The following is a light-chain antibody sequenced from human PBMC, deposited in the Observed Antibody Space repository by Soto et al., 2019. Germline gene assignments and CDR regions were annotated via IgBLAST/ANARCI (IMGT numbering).Light chain of an antibody. V-gene: IGKV1-39*01. CDR1: QNIHSF. J-gene: IGKJ3*01. CDR2: GGS. CDR3: QQSYNIPFT. Sequence: DIQMTQSPSSLAASVGERVTITCRASQNIHSFLNWYQQKPGKAPQVLIYGGSALQSGVPSRFNGSGYGNYFTLNIRSLEPEDFENYFCQQSYNIPFTFGAGTRVDI.